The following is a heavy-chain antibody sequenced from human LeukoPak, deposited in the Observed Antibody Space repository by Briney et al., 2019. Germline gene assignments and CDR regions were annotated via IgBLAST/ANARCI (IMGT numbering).Heavy chain of an antibody. D-gene: IGHD6-19*01. CDR2: IWYDGSNK. CDR1: GFTFSSYG. J-gene: IGHJ4*02. V-gene: IGHV3-33*01. Sequence: GGSLRLSCAASGFTFSSYGMHWVRQAPGKGLEWVAVIWYDGSNKCYADSVKGRFTISRDNSKNTLYLQMNSLRAEDTAVYYCARDPFPSSGWTPMYFDYWGQGTLVTVSS. CDR3: ARDPFPSSGWTPMYFDY.